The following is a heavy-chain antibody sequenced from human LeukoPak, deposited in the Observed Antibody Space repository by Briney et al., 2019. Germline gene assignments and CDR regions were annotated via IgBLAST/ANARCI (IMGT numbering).Heavy chain of an antibody. CDR3: ARGEVGAPLDY. CDR1: GFTFSGYW. Sequence: PGGSLRLSCAASGFTFSGYWMHWVRQAPGKGLEWVANVKQDGSVKYYVDSVKGRFTISRDNSKNTLYLQMNSLRAEDTAVYYCARGEVGAPLDYWGQGTLVTVSS. V-gene: IGHV3-7*01. D-gene: IGHD1-26*01. J-gene: IGHJ4*02. CDR2: VKQDGSVK.